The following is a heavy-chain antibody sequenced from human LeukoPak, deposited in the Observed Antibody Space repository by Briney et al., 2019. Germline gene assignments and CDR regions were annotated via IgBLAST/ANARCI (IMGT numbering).Heavy chain of an antibody. Sequence: AGGSLRLSCAASGFTFDDYAMHWVRQATGKGLEWGSGISWNSGSIGYADSVKGRFTISRDHAKNSLYLQMNSLRAEDTALYYCAKDNSAGTYFDYWGQGTLVTVSS. V-gene: IGHV3-9*01. D-gene: IGHD6-13*01. CDR1: GFTFDDYA. CDR3: AKDNSAGTYFDY. J-gene: IGHJ4*02. CDR2: ISWNSGSI.